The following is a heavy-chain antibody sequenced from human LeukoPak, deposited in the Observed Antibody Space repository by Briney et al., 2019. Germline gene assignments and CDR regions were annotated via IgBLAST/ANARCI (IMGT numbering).Heavy chain of an antibody. CDR1: GFTFSSYG. D-gene: IGHD5-12*01. V-gene: IGHV3-30*18. J-gene: IGHJ4*02. CDR2: ISYDGSNQ. Sequence: GGSLRLSCAASGFTFSSYGMHWVRQAPGKGLEWVAVISYDGSNQYYADSVKGRFTISRDNSKNTLYLQMNSLRAEDTAIYYCANDQSGWSGYATPGYWGQGTLVTLS. CDR3: ANDQSGWSGYATPGY.